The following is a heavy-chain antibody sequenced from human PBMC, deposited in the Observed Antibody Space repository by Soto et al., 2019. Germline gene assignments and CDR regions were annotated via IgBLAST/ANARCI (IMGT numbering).Heavy chain of an antibody. CDR2: ISTYNGNT. CDR3: ARDPGYSTTWHQAFDI. J-gene: IGHJ3*02. D-gene: IGHD6-13*01. Sequence: QVQLVQSGAEVKKPGASVKVSCRASGYTFTSYGISWARQAPGHGPEWMGRISTYNGNTNYVQKLQGRVTMTTDTSSNTAYLELRSLRYDDTAVYYCARDPGYSTTWHQAFDIWGQGTMVTVSS. V-gene: IGHV1-18*01. CDR1: GYTFTSYG.